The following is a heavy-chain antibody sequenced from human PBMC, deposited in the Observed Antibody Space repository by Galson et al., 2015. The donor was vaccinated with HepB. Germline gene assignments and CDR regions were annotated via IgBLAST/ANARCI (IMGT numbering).Heavy chain of an antibody. CDR3: AKDRVPPQPRDRSVDY. CDR2: IRYDGSNK. D-gene: IGHD1-14*01. CDR1: GFTFSSYG. J-gene: IGHJ4*02. Sequence: SLRLSCAASGFTFSSYGMHWVRQAPGKGLEWVAFIRYDGSNKYYADSVKGRFTISRDNSKNTLYLQMNSLRAEDTAVYYCAKDRVPPQPRDRSVDYWGQGTLVTVSS. V-gene: IGHV3-30*02.